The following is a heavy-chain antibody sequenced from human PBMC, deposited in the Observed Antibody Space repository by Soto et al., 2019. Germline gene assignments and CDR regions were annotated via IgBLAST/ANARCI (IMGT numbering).Heavy chain of an antibody. Sequence: QVQLVESGGVVVQPGRSLRLSCAASGFTFSSYGMHWVRQAPGKGLEWVAVIWYDGSNKYYADSVKGRFTISRDNSKNTLYLQMNSLRAEDTAVYYCAKEFWSGPFDYWGQGTLVTVSS. CDR1: GFTFSSYG. D-gene: IGHD3-3*01. V-gene: IGHV3-33*06. CDR2: IWYDGSNK. J-gene: IGHJ4*02. CDR3: AKEFWSGPFDY.